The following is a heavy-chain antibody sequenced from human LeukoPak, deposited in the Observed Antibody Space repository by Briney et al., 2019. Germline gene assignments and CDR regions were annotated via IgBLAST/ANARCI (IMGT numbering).Heavy chain of an antibody. D-gene: IGHD3-22*01. CDR2: ISGSSGSTI. CDR3: ARGGFWLSLLFDY. Sequence: HPGGSLRLSCAASGFTFSSYEMNWIRQAPGKGLEWVSYISGSSGSTIHYSDSVKGRFTISRDNAKNSLYLQMSSLRAEDTAVYYCARGGFWLSLLFDYWGQGTLVTVSS. J-gene: IGHJ4*02. CDR1: GFTFSSYE. V-gene: IGHV3-48*03.